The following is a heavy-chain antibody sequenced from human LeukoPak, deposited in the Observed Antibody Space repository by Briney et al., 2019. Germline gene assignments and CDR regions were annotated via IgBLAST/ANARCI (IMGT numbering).Heavy chain of an antibody. J-gene: IGHJ3*02. V-gene: IGHV3-23*01. CDR3: AKGRQYSGSYDAFDI. CDR1: GFTFSRYA. Sequence: GGSLRPSCAASGFTFSRYAMSWVRQAPGKGLEWVSGISGGGSSTYYADSVKGRLTISRDNSKNTLYLQMNSLRAEDTAVYYCAKGRQYSGSYDAFDIWGQGTMVTVSS. CDR2: ISGGGSST. D-gene: IGHD1-26*01.